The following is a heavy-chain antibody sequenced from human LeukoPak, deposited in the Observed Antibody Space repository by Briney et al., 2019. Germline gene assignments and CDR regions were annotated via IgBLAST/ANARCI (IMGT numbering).Heavy chain of an antibody. J-gene: IGHJ6*04. CDR1: GGSISSYY. V-gene: IGHV4-59*01. Sequence: SETLSHTCTVSGGSISSYYWSWIRQPPGKGLEWIGYIYYSGSTNYKPSLKSRVTISVDTSKNQFSLKLSSVTAADTAVYYCARVHADFYYYYGMDVWGKGTTVTVSS. CDR3: ARVHADFYYYYGMDV. CDR2: IYYSGST. D-gene: IGHD2-21*02.